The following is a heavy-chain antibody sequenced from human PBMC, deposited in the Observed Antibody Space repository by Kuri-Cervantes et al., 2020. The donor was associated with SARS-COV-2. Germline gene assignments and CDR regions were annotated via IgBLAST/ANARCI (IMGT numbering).Heavy chain of an antibody. V-gene: IGHV1-69*13. J-gene: IGHJ6*02. D-gene: IGHD3-16*02. CDR3: ARGLNRWVDYGMDV. CDR2: IIPIFGTA. CDR1: GYTFTSYY. Sequence: SVKVSCKASGYTFTSYYMHWVRQAPGQGLEWMGGIIPIFGTANYAQKFQGRVTITADESTSTAYMELSSLRSEDTAVYYCARGLNRWVDYGMDVWGQGTTVTVSS.